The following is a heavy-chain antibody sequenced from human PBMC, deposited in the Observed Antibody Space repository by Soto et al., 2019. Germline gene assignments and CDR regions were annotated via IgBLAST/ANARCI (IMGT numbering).Heavy chain of an antibody. D-gene: IGHD5-18*01. CDR1: GFTFRNFA. Sequence: QVQLVESGGGVVQPGRSLRLSCAASGFTFRNFAMHWVRQAPGKGLEWLALISYDTTHKYYADSVKGRFTISRDNSKDTLSLEMKSLSPDDTATYYCARDGQNTPMVMANWFDSWGQGTLVTVSS. J-gene: IGHJ5*01. CDR2: ISYDTTHK. V-gene: IGHV3-30*04. CDR3: ARDGQNTPMVMANWFDS.